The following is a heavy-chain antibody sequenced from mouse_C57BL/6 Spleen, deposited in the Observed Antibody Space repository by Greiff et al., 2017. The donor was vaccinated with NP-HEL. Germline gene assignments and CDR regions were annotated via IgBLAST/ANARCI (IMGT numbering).Heavy chain of an antibody. J-gene: IGHJ1*03. V-gene: IGHV1-50*01. D-gene: IGHD1-1*01. CDR3: ARSPSPPYDVSSHYWYFDV. Sequence: QVQLQQPGAELVKPGASVKLSCKASGYTFTSYWMQWVNQRPGQGLEWIGEIDPSDSYTNYNQKFKGKATLTVDTSSSTAYMQLSSLTSEDSAVYYCARSPSPPYDVSSHYWYFDVWGTGTTVTVSS. CDR1: GYTFTSYW. CDR2: IDPSDSYT.